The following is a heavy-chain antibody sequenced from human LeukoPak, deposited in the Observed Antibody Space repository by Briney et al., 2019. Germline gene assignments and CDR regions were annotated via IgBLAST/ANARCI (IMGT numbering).Heavy chain of an antibody. V-gene: IGHV1-24*01. Sequence: AASVKVSCKVSGYTLTELSMHWVRQAPGKGLEWMGGFDPEDGETIYAQKFQGRVTMTEDTSTDTAYMELSSLRSEDTAVYYCATGYGSGSKYYYYYMDVWGKGTTVTISS. CDR1: GYTLTELS. D-gene: IGHD3-10*01. J-gene: IGHJ6*03. CDR3: ATGYGSGSKYYYYYMDV. CDR2: FDPEDGET.